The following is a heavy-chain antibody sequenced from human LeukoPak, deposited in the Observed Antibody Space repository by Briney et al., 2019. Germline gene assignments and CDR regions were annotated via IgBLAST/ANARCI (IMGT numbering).Heavy chain of an antibody. V-gene: IGHV3-53*01. D-gene: IGHD3-9*01. CDR3: TKERRRDDILTGSFSD. J-gene: IGHJ4*02. CDR1: GFTFSSNS. CDR2: IFSST. Sequence: GGSLRLSCTVSGFTFSSNSMSWVRQAPGKGLEWVSFIFSSTHYSDSVKGRFTISRDNSKNTLYLQMNSLRAEDTAVYYCTKERRRDDILTGSFSDWGQGILVTVSS.